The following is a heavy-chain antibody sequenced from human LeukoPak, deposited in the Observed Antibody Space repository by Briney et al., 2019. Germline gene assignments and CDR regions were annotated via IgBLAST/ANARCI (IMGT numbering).Heavy chain of an antibody. CDR3: ARAMSIAARLQTILDY. V-gene: IGHV4-38-2*02. J-gene: IGHJ4*02. CDR1: GYSISTGYY. D-gene: IGHD6-6*01. CDR2: FYHGGST. Sequence: SETLSLTCTVSGYSISTGYYWDWIRQPPGKGLEWIGTFYHGGSTYYNPSLKSRVTISVDTSKNQFSLNLTSVTAADTAVYYCARAMSIAARLQTILDYWGQGTLVTVSS.